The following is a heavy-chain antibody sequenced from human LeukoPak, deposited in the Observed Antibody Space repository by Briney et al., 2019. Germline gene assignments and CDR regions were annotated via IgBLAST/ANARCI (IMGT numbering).Heavy chain of an antibody. Sequence: GGSLRLSCAVSGFTFSDYAMAWVRHVPGKGLEWFSTISTSGDNTHYADSVKGRFTISRDNFKNTLYLQMNSLRADDTGVYYCATDPQHDGDFWGQGTLVTVSS. CDR3: ATDPQHDGDF. CDR1: GFTFSDYA. V-gene: IGHV3-23*01. D-gene: IGHD1-1*01. J-gene: IGHJ4*02. CDR2: ISTSGDNT.